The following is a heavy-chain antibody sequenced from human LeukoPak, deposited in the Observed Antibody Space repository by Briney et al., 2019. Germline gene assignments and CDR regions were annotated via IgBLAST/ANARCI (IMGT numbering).Heavy chain of an antibody. CDR1: GFTVSSNY. D-gene: IGHD6-19*01. CDR2: IYSGGST. Sequence: GSLRLSCAASGFTVSSNYMSWVRQAPGKGLEWVSVIYSGGSTYYADSVKGRFTISRDNSKNTLYLQMNSLRAEDTAVYYCAKHSSGWYWYYYYYYMDVWGKGTTVTISS. CDR3: AKHSSGWYWYYYYYYMDV. V-gene: IGHV3-53*01. J-gene: IGHJ6*03.